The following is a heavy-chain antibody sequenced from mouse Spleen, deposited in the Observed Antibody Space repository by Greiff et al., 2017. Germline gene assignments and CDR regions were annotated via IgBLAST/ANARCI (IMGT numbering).Heavy chain of an antibody. J-gene: IGHJ4*01. CDR3: ATSYDGSAMDY. D-gene: IGHD2-3*01. V-gene: IGHV2-6*01. CDR2: LWGGGST. CDR1: GFSLTSYG. Sequence: VQLQESGPGLVAPSQSLSITCTVSGFSLTSYGVDWVRQSPGKGLEWLGVLWGGGSTNYNSALKSRLSISKDNSKSQVFLKMNSLQTDDTAMYYCATSYDGSAMDYWGQGTSVTVSS.